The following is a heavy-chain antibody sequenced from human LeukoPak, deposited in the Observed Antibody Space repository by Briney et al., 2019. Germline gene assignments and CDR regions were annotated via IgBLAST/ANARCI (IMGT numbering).Heavy chain of an antibody. D-gene: IGHD2-21*01. CDR2: INQDGGEK. Sequence: GGSLRLSCAASGFTFSRYWMSWVRQAPGQGLEWVANINQDGGEKYHVDSVKGRFTISRDNAKNSLYLQMNSLRAEDTAVYYCASGDSFDYWGQGTLVTVSS. J-gene: IGHJ4*02. V-gene: IGHV3-7*01. CDR1: GFTFSRYW. CDR3: ASGDSFDY.